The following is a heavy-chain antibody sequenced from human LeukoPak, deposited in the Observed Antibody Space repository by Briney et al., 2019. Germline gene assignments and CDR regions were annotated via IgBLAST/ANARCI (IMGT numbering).Heavy chain of an antibody. D-gene: IGHD3-22*01. CDR3: ARDAPYYYDSSGYSDY. Sequence: GGSLRLSCAASGFTFSGYSMNWVRQAPGKGLEWVSSISSSSSYIYYADSVKGRFTISRDNAKNSLYLQMNSLRAEDTAVYYCARDAPYYYDSSGYSDYWGQGTLVTVSS. CDR1: GFTFSGYS. V-gene: IGHV3-21*01. J-gene: IGHJ4*02. CDR2: ISSSSSYI.